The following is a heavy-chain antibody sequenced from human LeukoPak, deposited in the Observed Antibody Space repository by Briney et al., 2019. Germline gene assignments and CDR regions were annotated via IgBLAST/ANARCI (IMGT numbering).Heavy chain of an antibody. CDR3: ARLYCSSTGCPGYFDL. CDR2: IFSSGHT. D-gene: IGHD2-2*01. V-gene: IGHV4-31*03. J-gene: IGHJ2*01. Sequence: SETLSLTCTVSGGSINSGGHYWSWIRQRPGKGLEWIGYIFSSGHTYYNPSLKSRLTISVDTSENQFSLKLSSVTAADTAVYFCARLYCSSTGCPGYFDLWGRGTLVTVSS. CDR1: GGSINSGGHY.